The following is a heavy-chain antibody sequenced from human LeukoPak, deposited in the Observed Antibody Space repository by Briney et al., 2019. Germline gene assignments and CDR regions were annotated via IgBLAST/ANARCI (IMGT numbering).Heavy chain of an antibody. D-gene: IGHD4-17*01. CDR1: GGSISRTPYS. V-gene: IGHV4-39*02. CDR3: ARLPTGFPNWFDP. J-gene: IGHJ5*02. Sequence: SDTLSLTCSVSGGSISRTPYSWGWIRHPPGKGLEWIATVSYDGSTYYNTFLQSRLTMSVDTSKSRFSLNPSSVTAADTAVYYCARLPTGFPNWFDPWGQGTLVTVSS. CDR2: VSYDGST.